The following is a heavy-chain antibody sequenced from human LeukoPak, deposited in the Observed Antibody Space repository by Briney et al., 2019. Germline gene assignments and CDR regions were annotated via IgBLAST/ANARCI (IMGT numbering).Heavy chain of an antibody. CDR1: GFTFSSNS. D-gene: IGHD2-15*01. Sequence: PGGSLRLSCAASGFTFSSNSMNWVRQAPGKGLEWVSSISSSSSYIYYADSVKGRFTISRDNAKNSLYLQMNSLRAEDTAVYYCAREGRVDGIIDYWGQGTLVTVSS. V-gene: IGHV3-21*01. J-gene: IGHJ4*02. CDR2: ISSSSSYI. CDR3: AREGRVDGIIDY.